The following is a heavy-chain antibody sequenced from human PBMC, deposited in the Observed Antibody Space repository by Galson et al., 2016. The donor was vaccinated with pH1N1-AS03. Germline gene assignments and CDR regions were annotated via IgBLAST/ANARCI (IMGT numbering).Heavy chain of an antibody. V-gene: IGHV3-13*01. CDR3: AVWGYISNTHGLDV. J-gene: IGHJ6*04. CDR1: GFTVSTYD. D-gene: IGHD5-18*01. CDR2: IAAVGTT. Sequence: LRLSCAASGFTVSTYDMHWVRQSAGGGLEWVSLIAAVGTTEYAGSVKGRFTIFRDNVKNSLYLQMNNLRAEDTALYYCAVWGYISNTHGLDVWGKGTKVTVSS.